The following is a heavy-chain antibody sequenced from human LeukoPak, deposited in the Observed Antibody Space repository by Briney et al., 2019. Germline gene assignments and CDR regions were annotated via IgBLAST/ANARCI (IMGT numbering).Heavy chain of an antibody. J-gene: IGHJ5*02. V-gene: IGHV3-23*01. D-gene: IGHD6-6*01. CDR1: GFTFSSYA. CDR2: ISGSGGST. CDR3: ANDSTPIIEYSSSPNWFDP. Sequence: GGSLRLSCAASGFTFSSYAMSWVRQAPEKGLEWVSAISGSGGSTYYADSVKGRFTISRDNSKNTLYLQMNSLRAEDTAVYYCANDSTPIIEYSSSPNWFDPWGQGTLVTVSS.